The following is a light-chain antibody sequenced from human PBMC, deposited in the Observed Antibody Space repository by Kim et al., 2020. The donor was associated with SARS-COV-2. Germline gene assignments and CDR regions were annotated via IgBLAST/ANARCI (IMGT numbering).Light chain of an antibody. J-gene: IGLJ3*02. CDR1: SGSIASKY. Sequence: NFMLTQPHSVSESPGKTVTISCTGSSGSIASKYVQWYQQRPGSAPTTVIYEDNQRPSGVPDRFSGSIDSSSNSASLTISGLKTEDEADYYCQSSDSSNWMFGGGTQLTVL. V-gene: IGLV6-57*02. CDR3: QSSDSSNWM. CDR2: EDN.